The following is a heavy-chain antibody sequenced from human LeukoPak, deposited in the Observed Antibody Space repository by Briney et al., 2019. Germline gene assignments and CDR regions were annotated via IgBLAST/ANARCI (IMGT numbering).Heavy chain of an antibody. D-gene: IGHD3-22*01. J-gene: IGHJ4*02. CDR2: ISGSGGGT. Sequence: GGSLRLSCAASGFTFSSYAMNWVRQAPGKGLEWVSAISGSGGGTYYADSVKGRFTISRDNSKNTLYLQMNSLGAEDTAIYYCAEDRGTYYDSSDYYFFGYYFDYWGQGTLVSVSS. CDR3: AEDRGTYYDSSDYYFFGYYFDY. V-gene: IGHV3-23*01. CDR1: GFTFSSYA.